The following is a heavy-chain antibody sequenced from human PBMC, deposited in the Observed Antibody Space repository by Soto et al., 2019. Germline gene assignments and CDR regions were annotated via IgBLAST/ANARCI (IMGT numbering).Heavy chain of an antibody. Sequence: QVQLVQSGAEVKKPGASVKVSGKASGYTFTSYGISWVRQAPGQGLEWMGWISAYNGNTNYAQKLQGRVTMTTDTSTSTAYMELRSLRSDDTAVYYCARGARITMVRGVGWFDPWGQGTLVTVSS. CDR1: GYTFTSYG. V-gene: IGHV1-18*01. CDR3: ARGARITMVRGVGWFDP. CDR2: ISAYNGNT. D-gene: IGHD3-10*01. J-gene: IGHJ5*02.